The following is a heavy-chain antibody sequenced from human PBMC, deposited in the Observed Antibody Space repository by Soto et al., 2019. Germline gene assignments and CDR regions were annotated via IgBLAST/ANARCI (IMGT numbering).Heavy chain of an antibody. CDR3: ARESAAAGFQYFQH. V-gene: IGHV1-69*01. CDR2: IIPIFGTA. J-gene: IGHJ1*01. D-gene: IGHD6-13*01. Sequence: QVQLVQSGAEVKKPRSSVKLSCKASGGTFSSYAISWVRQAPGQRLEWMGGIIPIFGTANYAQKFKGRVTITADESTSTAYMELSSLRSEDTAVYYCARESAAAGFQYFQHWGQGTLVTVSS. CDR1: GGTFSSYA.